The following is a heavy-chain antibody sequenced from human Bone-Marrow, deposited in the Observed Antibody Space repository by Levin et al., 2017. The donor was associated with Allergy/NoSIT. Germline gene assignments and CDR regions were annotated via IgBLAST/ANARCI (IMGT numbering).Heavy chain of an antibody. CDR3: ARDRTCSGGSCYGS. J-gene: IGHJ5*02. V-gene: IGHV3-66*01. D-gene: IGHD2-15*01. CDR2: IYSGGST. Sequence: GGSLRLSCAASGFTVSNNYMRWVRQAPGKGLEWVSLIYSGGSTYYADSVKGRFTISRDNSKNTLYLQMNSLRAEDTAVYYCARDRTCSGGSCYGSWGQGTLVTVSS. CDR1: GFTVSNNY.